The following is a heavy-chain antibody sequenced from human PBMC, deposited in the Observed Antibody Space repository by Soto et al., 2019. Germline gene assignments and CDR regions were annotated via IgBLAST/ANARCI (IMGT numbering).Heavy chain of an antibody. CDR2: IKSKTDGGTT. J-gene: IGHJ4*02. D-gene: IGHD3-16*02. V-gene: IGHV3-15*01. CDR1: EFTFTYAW. Sequence: EVQLVESGGDLVKPGGSLRLSCAASEFTFTYAWMSWVRQAPGKGLEWVGRIKSKTDGGTTDYAAPVKGRFIISRDESQNTLYLQMNSLKTEDTAVYYCTSLYYGHWGQGTLVTVSS. CDR3: TSLYYGH.